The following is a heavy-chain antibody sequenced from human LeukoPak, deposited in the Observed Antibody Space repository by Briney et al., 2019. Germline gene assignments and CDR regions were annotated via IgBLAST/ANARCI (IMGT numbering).Heavy chain of an antibody. CDR1: GFTFSSYG. J-gene: IGHJ3*02. V-gene: IGHV3-30*18. CDR3: AKDIAARRGNAFDI. D-gene: IGHD6-6*01. CDR2: ISYDGSNK. Sequence: PGRSLRLSCAASGFTFSSYGMHWVRQAPGKGLEWVAVISYDGSNKYYADSVKGRFTISRDNSKNTLYLQMNSLRAEDTAVYYCAKDIAARRGNAFDIWGQGTMVTVSS.